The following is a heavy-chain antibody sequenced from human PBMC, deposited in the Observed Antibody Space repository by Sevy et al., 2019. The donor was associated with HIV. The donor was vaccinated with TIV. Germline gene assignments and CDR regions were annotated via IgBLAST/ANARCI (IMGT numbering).Heavy chain of an antibody. J-gene: IGHJ4*02. D-gene: IGHD2-21*02. V-gene: IGHV3-30-3*01. CDR2: ISYDDGSNR. Sequence: GGSLRLSCAASGFTFSSYALHWVRQAPGKGLEWVAVISYDDGSNRNYADSVKGRFTISRDNSKNTVYLQRNSLRPEDTAVYYCARDSGYCGGDCYGPGGYWGQGTLVTVSS. CDR3: ARDSGYCGGDCYGPGGY. CDR1: GFTFSSYA.